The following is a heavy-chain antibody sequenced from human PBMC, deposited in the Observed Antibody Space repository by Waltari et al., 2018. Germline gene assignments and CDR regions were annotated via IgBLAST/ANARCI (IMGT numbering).Heavy chain of an antibody. CDR2: IIPTLGVP. V-gene: IGHV1-69*04. CDR3: ARSGDGYTPSTYYYNGMDV. Sequence: QVQLVHSGAEVNKPGSSVQVSCTASGGTFSTYAINWVRQAPGQGLEWMGRIIPTLGVPIYAQRFQGRVTITADNSTSTAYMELSSLRPEDTAVYYCARSGDGYTPSTYYYNGMDVWGQGTTVTVSS. J-gene: IGHJ6*02. CDR1: GGTFSTYA. D-gene: IGHD5-12*01.